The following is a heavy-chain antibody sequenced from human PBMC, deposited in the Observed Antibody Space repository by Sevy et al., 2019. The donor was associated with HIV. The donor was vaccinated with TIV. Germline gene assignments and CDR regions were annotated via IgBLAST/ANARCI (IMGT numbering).Heavy chain of an antibody. V-gene: IGHV4-59*01. CDR1: GDSISSYF. CDR3: ARDFKGGDGYRSNGMDV. CDR2: IYYSGNT. J-gene: IGHJ6*02. Sequence: SETLSLTCTVSGDSISSYFWSWIRQPPGKGLEWIGYIYYSGNTNYNPSLKSRVTISVDTSKNQFSLKPRSVTAADTAVYYCARDFKGGDGYRSNGMDVWGQGTTVTVSS. D-gene: IGHD5-18*01.